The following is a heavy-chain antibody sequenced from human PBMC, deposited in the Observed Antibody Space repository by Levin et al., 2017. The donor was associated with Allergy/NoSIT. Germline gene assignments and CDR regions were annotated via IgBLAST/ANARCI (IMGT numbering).Heavy chain of an antibody. J-gene: IGHJ6*02. CDR1: GFSFDNHA. V-gene: IGHV3-9*01. CDR3: AKVGVRRDYFYGMDV. Sequence: HAGGSLRLSCAASGFSFDNHAMHWVRQAPGKGLEWVSTISWVGGSTGYADSVKGRFTISRDNAQNSLFLQMNSLRPEDTALYYCAKVGVRRDYFYGMDVWGQGTAVTVSS. D-gene: IGHD3-10*02. CDR2: ISWVGGST.